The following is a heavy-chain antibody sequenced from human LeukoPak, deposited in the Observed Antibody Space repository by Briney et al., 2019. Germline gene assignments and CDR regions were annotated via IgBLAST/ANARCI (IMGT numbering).Heavy chain of an antibody. V-gene: IGHV3-48*03. J-gene: IGHJ4*02. CDR3: SSSTAIGY. Sequence: GGSLRLSCAASGFTFSNYEMNWVRQAPGKGLEWVSYISSSGRTIYYADSVKGRFTISRDNAKNSLYLQMSSLRTEDTAVYYCSSSTAIGYWGQGTLATVSS. CDR1: GFTFSNYE. CDR2: ISSSGRTI.